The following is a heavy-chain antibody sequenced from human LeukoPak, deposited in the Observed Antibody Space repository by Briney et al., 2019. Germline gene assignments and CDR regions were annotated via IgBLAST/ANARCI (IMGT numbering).Heavy chain of an antibody. CDR1: GFTFSGSA. Sequence: QPGGSLRLSCAASGFTFSGSAMHWVRQASGEGLEWVGRIRSKANSYATAYAASVKGRFTISRDDSKNTAYLQMNSLKTEDTAVYYCVSGGVIVVATSDYWGQGTLVTVSS. CDR2: IRSKANSYAT. V-gene: IGHV3-73*01. D-gene: IGHD3-22*01. J-gene: IGHJ4*02. CDR3: VSGGVIVVATSDY.